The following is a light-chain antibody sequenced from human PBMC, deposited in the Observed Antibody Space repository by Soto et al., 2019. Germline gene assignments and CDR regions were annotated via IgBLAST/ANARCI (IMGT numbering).Light chain of an antibody. V-gene: IGKV3-20*01. J-gene: IGKJ2*01. Sequence: EIVLTQSPGTLSLSPGERVTLSCRASQTVSNSYLVWYQQKPGQSPRLLIFDASSRATGIPARFSGSGSGTDFTLTISRLEPEDFAVYFCLQYGNSPYTFGQGTKLEIK. CDR3: LQYGNSPYT. CDR1: QTVSNSY. CDR2: DAS.